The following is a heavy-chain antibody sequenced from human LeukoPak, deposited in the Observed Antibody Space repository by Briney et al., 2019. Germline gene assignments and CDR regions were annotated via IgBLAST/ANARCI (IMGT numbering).Heavy chain of an antibody. CDR3: ARDFCSGGSCYPDAFDI. CDR2: IWYDGTNT. V-gene: IGHV3-33*08. D-gene: IGHD2-15*01. Sequence: GGSLRLSCAASEFTFSNYAIHWVRQAPGKGLEWVAVIWYDGTNTYYADSVKGRFTISRDNSKNTLYLQMNSLRAEDTAVYYCARDFCSGGSCYPDAFDIWGQGTMVTVSS. CDR1: EFTFSNYA. J-gene: IGHJ3*02.